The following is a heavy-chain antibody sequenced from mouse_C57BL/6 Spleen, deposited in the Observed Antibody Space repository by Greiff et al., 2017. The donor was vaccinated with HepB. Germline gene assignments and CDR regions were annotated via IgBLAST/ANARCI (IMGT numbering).Heavy chain of an antibody. Sequence: EVKLQESGPGLVKPSQSLSLTCSVTGYSITSGYYWNWIRQFPGNKLEWMGYISYDGSNNYNPSLKNRISITRDTSKNQFFLKLNSVTTEDTATYYCARGDSSAAWFAYWGQGTLVTVSA. CDR3: ARGDSSAAWFAY. V-gene: IGHV3-6*01. CDR1: GYSITSGYY. CDR2: ISYDGSN. D-gene: IGHD3-2*02. J-gene: IGHJ3*01.